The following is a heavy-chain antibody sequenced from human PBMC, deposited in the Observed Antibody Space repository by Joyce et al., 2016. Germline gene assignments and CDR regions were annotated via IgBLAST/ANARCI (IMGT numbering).Heavy chain of an antibody. J-gene: IGHJ3*02. Sequence: QVQLVESGGGVVQPGRSLRLFCAASGFTFTTYGIHWVRQAAGTGLGWVALIWNDGNKKYYADSVKCRFTISRDNSKNTVYLQMNSLRPEGTAVYFCARVNYGDAFDMWGQGTMVAVSS. D-gene: IGHD3-16*01. CDR1: GFTFTTYG. CDR2: IWNDGNKK. V-gene: IGHV3-33*01. CDR3: ARVNYGDAFDM.